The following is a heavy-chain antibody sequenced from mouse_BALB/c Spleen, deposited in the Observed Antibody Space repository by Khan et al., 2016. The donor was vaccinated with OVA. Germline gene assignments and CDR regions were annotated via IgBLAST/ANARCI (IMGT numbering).Heavy chain of an antibody. Sequence: EVQLQQSGPELMKPGTSVKISCKASGYSFTTYYIHWVMQSHGTSLEWIGYIDPFSGGTSYNQKFKDKATLTVDKSSSTAYIHLSNLTSDDSAVYYCTRHGYVAWFTYWGQGTLVTVSA. CDR2: IDPFSGGT. CDR3: TRHGYVAWFTY. V-gene: IGHV1S135*01. J-gene: IGHJ3*01. CDR1: GYSFTTYY. D-gene: IGHD2-2*01.